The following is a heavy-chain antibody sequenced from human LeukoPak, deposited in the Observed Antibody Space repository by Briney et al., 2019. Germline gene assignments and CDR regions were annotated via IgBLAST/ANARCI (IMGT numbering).Heavy chain of an antibody. CDR2: IRYDGSNK. CDR3: AKEKGITSSAVYY. Sequence: GGSLRLSCAASGFTFSSYGMHWVRQAPGKGLGWVAFIRYDGSNKYYADSVKGRFTISRDNSKNTLYLQMNSLRAEDTAVYYCAKEKGITSSAVYYWGQGTLVTVSS. CDR1: GFTFSSYG. J-gene: IGHJ4*02. V-gene: IGHV3-30*02. D-gene: IGHD3-10*01.